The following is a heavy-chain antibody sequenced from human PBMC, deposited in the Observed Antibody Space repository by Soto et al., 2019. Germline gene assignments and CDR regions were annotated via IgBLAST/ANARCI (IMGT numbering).Heavy chain of an antibody. CDR1: GGSISSYY. D-gene: IGHD3-3*01. CDR2: IYYSGST. V-gene: IGHV4-59*12. Sequence: SETLSLTCTVSGGSISSYYWSWIRQPPGKGLEWIGYIYYSGSTNYNPSLKSRVTISVDTSKNQFSLKLSSVTAADTAVYYCARDRGEVKRFPGTLDYYYYMDVWGKGTTVTVSS. CDR3: ARDRGEVKRFPGTLDYYYYMDV. J-gene: IGHJ6*03.